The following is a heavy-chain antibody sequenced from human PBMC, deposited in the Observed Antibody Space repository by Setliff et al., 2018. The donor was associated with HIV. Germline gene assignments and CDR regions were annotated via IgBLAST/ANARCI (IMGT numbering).Heavy chain of an antibody. CDR1: GFTFSTYW. CDR3: AREVGDFWSGGDHFDL. V-gene: IGHV3-74*01. Sequence: GGSLRLSCAASGFTFSTYWMHWVRQAPGKGLVWVSRIYSDGSKTNYADSVEGRFTISRDNAKNSLYLQMNSLRAEDTAVYYCAREVGDFWSGGDHFDLWGRGTQVTVSS. J-gene: IGHJ2*01. CDR2: IYSDGSKT. D-gene: IGHD3-3*01.